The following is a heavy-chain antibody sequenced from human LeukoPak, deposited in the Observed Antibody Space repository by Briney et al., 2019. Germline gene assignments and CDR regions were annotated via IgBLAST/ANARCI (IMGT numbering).Heavy chain of an antibody. D-gene: IGHD6-19*01. CDR1: GFTVSNNY. CDR3: ARGITNIAVGDY. CDR2: IYSSDNT. J-gene: IGHJ4*02. V-gene: IGHV3-53*01. Sequence: GGSLRLSCAASGFTVSNNYMSWVRQAPGKGLEWVSIIYSSDNTYYADSVEGRFTISRDNSKNTLFLQMNGLRAEDTAVYYCARGITNIAVGDYWGQGTLVTVSS.